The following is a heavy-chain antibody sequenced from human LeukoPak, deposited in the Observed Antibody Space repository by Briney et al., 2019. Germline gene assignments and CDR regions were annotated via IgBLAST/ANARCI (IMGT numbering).Heavy chain of an antibody. CDR3: ATDPRGYSTPGYFDY. CDR2: FDPEDGET. J-gene: IGHJ4*02. Sequence: ASVKVSCKVSGYTLTELSMHWVRQAPGKGLEWMGGFDPEDGETIYAQKFQGRVTMTEDTSTDTAYMELSSLRSEDTAVYYCATDPRGYSTPGYFDYWGQGTLVTVSS. CDR1: GYTLTELS. V-gene: IGHV1-24*01. D-gene: IGHD2-15*01.